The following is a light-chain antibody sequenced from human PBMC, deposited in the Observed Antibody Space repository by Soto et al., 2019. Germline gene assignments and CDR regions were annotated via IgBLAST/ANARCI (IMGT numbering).Light chain of an antibody. V-gene: IGKV1-39*01. Sequence: DIQMTQSPSSLSASVGDRVAITCRASQSISSYLNWYKQKPGKAPKLLIFAASSLQSGVPSRFSGSRSGPDFTLTISSLKPEDFATYYCQQSYSSPPTFGQGTKVDIK. CDR2: AAS. J-gene: IGKJ1*01. CDR1: QSISSY. CDR3: QQSYSSPPT.